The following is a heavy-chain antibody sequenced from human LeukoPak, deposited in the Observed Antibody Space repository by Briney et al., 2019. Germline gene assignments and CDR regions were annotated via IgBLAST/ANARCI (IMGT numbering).Heavy chain of an antibody. CDR3: ARDLYSSGWYYFDY. D-gene: IGHD6-19*01. J-gene: IGHJ4*02. Sequence: SVKVSCKASGGTFSSYAISWVGQAPGQGLEWMGRIIPILGIANYAQKFQGRVTITADKSTSTAYMELSSLRSEDTAVYYCARDLYSSGWYYFDYWGQGTLVTVSS. CDR1: GGTFSSYA. V-gene: IGHV1-69*04. CDR2: IIPILGIA.